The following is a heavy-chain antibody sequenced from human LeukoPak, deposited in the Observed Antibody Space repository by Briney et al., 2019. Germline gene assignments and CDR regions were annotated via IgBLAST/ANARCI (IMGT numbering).Heavy chain of an antibody. J-gene: IGHJ4*02. V-gene: IGHV3-20*04. CDR1: GFTFDDYG. D-gene: IGHD3-22*01. CDR3: ARNYYDSSGYYYIDY. Sequence: GGSLRLSCAASGFTFDDYGMSWVRQAPGKGLEWVSGINWNGGSTGYADSVKGRFTISRDNAKNSLYLQMNSLRAEDTALYYCARNYYDSSGYYYIDYWGQGTLVIVSS. CDR2: INWNGGST.